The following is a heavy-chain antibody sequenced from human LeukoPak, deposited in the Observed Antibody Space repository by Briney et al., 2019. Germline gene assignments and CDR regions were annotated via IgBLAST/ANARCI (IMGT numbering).Heavy chain of an antibody. CDR3: ARNSEWLVVGYYYYYMDV. CDR2: ISSSSSYI. CDR1: GFTFSSYS. V-gene: IGHV3-21*01. D-gene: IGHD6-19*01. Sequence: GGSLRLSCAASGFTFSSYSMNWVRQAPGKGLEWVSSISSSSSYIYYADSVEGRFTISRDNAKNSLYLQMNSLRAEDTAVYYCARNSEWLVVGYYYYYMDVWGKGTTVTVSS. J-gene: IGHJ6*03.